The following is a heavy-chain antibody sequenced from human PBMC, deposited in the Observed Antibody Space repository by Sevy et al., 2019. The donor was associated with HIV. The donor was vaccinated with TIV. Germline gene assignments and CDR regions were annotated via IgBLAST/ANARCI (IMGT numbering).Heavy chain of an antibody. CDR2: ISGSGGST. J-gene: IGHJ4*02. Sequence: GGSLRLSCAASGFTFSSYAMSWVRQAPGKGLEWVSAISGSGGSTYYADSVKGRFTISRDNSKNTLYLQMNSLRAEDTAVYYCAKDRTGITMVRGAPDYWGQGTLVTVSS. CDR3: AKDRTGITMVRGAPDY. CDR1: GFTFSSYA. V-gene: IGHV3-23*01. D-gene: IGHD3-10*01.